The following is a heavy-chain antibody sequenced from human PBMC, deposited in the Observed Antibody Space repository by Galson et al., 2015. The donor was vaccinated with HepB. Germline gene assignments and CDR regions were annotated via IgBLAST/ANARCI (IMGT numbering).Heavy chain of an antibody. J-gene: IGHJ3*02. D-gene: IGHD1-26*01. Sequence: SVKVSCKASGYTFTSYYMHWVRQAPGQGLEWMGIINPSGGSTSYAQKFQGRVTMTRDTSTSTVYMELSSLRSEDTAVYYCARGSPSIVGATSTDAFDIWGQGTMVTVSS. V-gene: IGHV1-46*01. CDR3: ARGSPSIVGATSTDAFDI. CDR2: INPSGGST. CDR1: GYTFTSYY.